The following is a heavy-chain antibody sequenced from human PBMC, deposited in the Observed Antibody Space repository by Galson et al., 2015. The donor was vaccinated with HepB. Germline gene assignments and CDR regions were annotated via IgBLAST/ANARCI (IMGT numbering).Heavy chain of an antibody. CDR3: ARDWGIAVAGTWWFDP. J-gene: IGHJ5*02. CDR1: GFTFSNYG. CDR2: ICSRGTYI. Sequence: SLRLSCAASGFTFSNYGMNWVRQAPGRGLEWVSSICSRGTYIYYADSMKGRFTISRDNTKNSLYLQMTSLRVEDTAVYYCARDWGIAVAGTWWFDPWGQGTLVTVSS. D-gene: IGHD6-19*01. V-gene: IGHV3-21*01.